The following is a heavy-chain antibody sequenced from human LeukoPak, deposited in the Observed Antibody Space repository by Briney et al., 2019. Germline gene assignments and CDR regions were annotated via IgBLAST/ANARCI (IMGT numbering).Heavy chain of an antibody. CDR1: GFSFGTYW. V-gene: IGHV5-51*01. CDR3: AISMVRPAFDY. CDR2: IYPGDSDT. J-gene: IGHJ4*02. D-gene: IGHD3-10*01. Sequence: GESLKISCKGSGFSFGTYWVAWVRQMPGKGLEWMGIIYPGDSDTRYNPSFQGQVTLSADMSTTTAYLQWSSLRASDTAMYYCAISMVRPAFDYWGQGSLVTVSS.